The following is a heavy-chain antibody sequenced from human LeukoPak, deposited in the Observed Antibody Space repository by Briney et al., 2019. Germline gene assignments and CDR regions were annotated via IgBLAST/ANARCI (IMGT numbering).Heavy chain of an antibody. CDR1: GYTFTSYG. V-gene: IGHV1-18*01. J-gene: IGHJ4*02. Sequence: ASVKVSCKASGYTFTSYGISWVRQAPGQGLEWMGWISAYNGNTNYAQKLQGRVTMTTDTSTSTAYMELRSLRSDDTAVYYCARSCYLRIGYCSSTGCYGGYWGQGTLVTVSS. D-gene: IGHD2-2*01. CDR2: ISAYNGNT. CDR3: ARSCYLRIGYCSSTGCYGGY.